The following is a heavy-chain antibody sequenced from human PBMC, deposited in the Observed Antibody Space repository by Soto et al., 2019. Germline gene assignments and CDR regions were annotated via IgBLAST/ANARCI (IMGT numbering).Heavy chain of an antibody. CDR2: VYATGTS. CDR3: VRDGSKTLRDGFYP. V-gene: IGHV4-4*07. J-gene: IGHJ5*02. CDR1: GGSMSKFY. D-gene: IGHD4-17*01. Sequence: QVQVQESGPGLVKPSETLSLTCSVSGGSMSKFYWSWIRKTAGKGLEWMGRVYATGTSDYNPSLRSRIAMSVDISKKTFYLRVRSVTAADTGVYYCVRDGSKTLRDGFYPWGQGILVTVSS.